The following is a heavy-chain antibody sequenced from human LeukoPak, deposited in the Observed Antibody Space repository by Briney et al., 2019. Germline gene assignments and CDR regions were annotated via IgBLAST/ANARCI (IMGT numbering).Heavy chain of an antibody. CDR2: IIPIFGTA. V-gene: IGHV1-69*05. CDR1: GGTFSSYA. Sequence: GASVKVSCKASGGTFSSYAISWVRQAPGKGLEWMGGIIPIFGTANYAQKFQGRVTITTDESTSTAYMELSSLRSEDTAVYYCAVAPYYCSSTSCYESNWFDPWGQGTLVTVSS. J-gene: IGHJ5*02. CDR3: AVAPYYCSSTSCYESNWFDP. D-gene: IGHD2-2*01.